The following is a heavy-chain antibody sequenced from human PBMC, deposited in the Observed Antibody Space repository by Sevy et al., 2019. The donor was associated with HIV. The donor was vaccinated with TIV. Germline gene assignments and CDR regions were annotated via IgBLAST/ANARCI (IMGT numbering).Heavy chain of an antibody. CDR1: GLTFYTYD. Sequence: GGSLRLSCVASGLTFYTYDMNWVRQAPGRGPEWVSRINTSSDIIDYADFLKGRFTVSRDNSKNTLYLQMNSLRAEDTALYYCAKDQGGWGNFDYWGQGTLVTVSS. CDR3: AKDQGGWGNFDY. J-gene: IGHJ4*02. D-gene: IGHD6-19*01. CDR2: INTSSDII. V-gene: IGHV3-23*01.